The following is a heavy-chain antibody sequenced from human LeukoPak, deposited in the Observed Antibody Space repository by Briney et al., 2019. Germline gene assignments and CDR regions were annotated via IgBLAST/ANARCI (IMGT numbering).Heavy chain of an antibody. CDR1: GGSISSGDNY. CDR3: ARGVTIFGVVIIRGADAFDI. J-gene: IGHJ3*02. CDR2: IHPSGSA. V-gene: IGHV4-30-2*01. D-gene: IGHD3-3*01. Sequence: PSETLSLTCSVSGGSISSGDNYWNWIRQPPGKALEWIGDIHPSGSAYYNPSLESRVTISLDRSQNQFSLNLKSVTAADTAVYYCARGVTIFGVVIIRGADAFDIWGQGTMVTVSS.